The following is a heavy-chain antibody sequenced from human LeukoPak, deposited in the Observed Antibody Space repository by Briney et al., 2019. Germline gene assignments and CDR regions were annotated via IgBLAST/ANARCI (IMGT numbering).Heavy chain of an antibody. CDR3: ARHGDYCFDL. CDR2: IKQDGTSK. CDR1: GFTFSRSW. Sequence: GGSLRPSCAASGFTFSRSWMGSVRQAPGKGLEWVANIKQDGTSKYYVDSVMGRFTISRDNAENSVYLQMNSLSAGDTAVYYCARHGDYCFDLWGPGTRVTVSS. D-gene: IGHD2-21*01. J-gene: IGHJ4*02. V-gene: IGHV3-7*02.